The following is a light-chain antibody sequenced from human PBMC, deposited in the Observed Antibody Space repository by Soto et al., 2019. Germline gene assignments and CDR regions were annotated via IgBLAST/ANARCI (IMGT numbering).Light chain of an antibody. CDR3: LQHNSYPLT. V-gene: IGKV1-17*03. Sequence: DIQMTQSPSAMSASVGDRVTITCRASQDISNYLAWFQQKPGKVPKRLIYGASSLQGGVPSRFSGSGSGTEFTLTISSLQPEDFATYYCLQHNSYPLTFGGGTKVEIK. CDR1: QDISNY. J-gene: IGKJ4*01. CDR2: GAS.